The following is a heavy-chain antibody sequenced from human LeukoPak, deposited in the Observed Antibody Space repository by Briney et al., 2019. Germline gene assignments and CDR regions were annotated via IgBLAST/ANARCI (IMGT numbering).Heavy chain of an antibody. CDR3: ARGGSGYSYGKIDS. CDR1: GFTFSNYW. V-gene: IGHV3-7*01. CDR2: IKQDGSET. Sequence: GGSLRLSCAASGFTFSNYWINWVRQAPGKGLEWVANIKQDGSETYCVDSVKGRFTISRDNTKNSLYLQMNSLRDEDTAVYYCARGGSGYSYGKIDSWGQGILVTVSS. J-gene: IGHJ4*02. D-gene: IGHD5-18*01.